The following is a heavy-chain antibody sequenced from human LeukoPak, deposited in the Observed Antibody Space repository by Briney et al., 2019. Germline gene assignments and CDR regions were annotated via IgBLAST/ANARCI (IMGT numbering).Heavy chain of an antibody. CDR3: ARQAGYSRGAWFDP. J-gene: IGHJ5*02. CDR1: GGSISTNSYY. CDR2: IHYSGST. V-gene: IGHV4-39*01. Sequence: PSETLSLTCTVSGGSISTNSYYWGWIRQPPGKGLEWIGNIHYSGSTFYNPSLKSRVTISVDTSKNQFSLKLSSVTAADTAVFYCARQAGYSRGAWFDPWGQGILVTVSP. D-gene: IGHD6-13*01.